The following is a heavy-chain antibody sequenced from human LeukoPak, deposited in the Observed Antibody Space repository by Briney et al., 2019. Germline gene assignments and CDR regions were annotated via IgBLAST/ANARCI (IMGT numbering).Heavy chain of an antibody. Sequence: PGGSLRLSCAASGFTFSDYYMGWIRQAPGKGLEWVSYISSSGSTTYYADSVKGRFTISRDNAKNSLYLQMNSLRAEDTAVYYCASLSNTGVVYWGQGTLVTVSS. V-gene: IGHV3-11*04. CDR1: GFTFSDYY. D-gene: IGHD2/OR15-2a*01. CDR3: ASLSNTGVVY. CDR2: ISSSGSTT. J-gene: IGHJ4*02.